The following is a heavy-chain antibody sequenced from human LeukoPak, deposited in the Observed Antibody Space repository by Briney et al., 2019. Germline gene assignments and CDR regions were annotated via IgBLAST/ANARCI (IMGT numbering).Heavy chain of an antibody. D-gene: IGHD2-15*01. V-gene: IGHV3-66*01. CDR2: IYNVCNP. Sequence: GGSLRLSCAASGFTVSSNYMSWVRQAPGKGLECVSTIYNVCNPYYADSVTGRFNISRDNTKNTLYLQMNSLSAEDTSLYYCVKMGYFSTWSTTFDDWGQGTLVTVSS. CDR1: GFTVSSNY. J-gene: IGHJ4*02. CDR3: VKMGYFSTWSTTFDD.